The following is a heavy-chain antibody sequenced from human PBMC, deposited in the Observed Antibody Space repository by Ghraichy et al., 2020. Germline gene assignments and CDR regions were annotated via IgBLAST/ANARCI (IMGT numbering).Heavy chain of an antibody. CDR3: ARLVIGGTVAFVI. V-gene: IGHV1-18*04. J-gene: IGHJ3*02. CDR2: ISGYNGNT. CDR1: HNAFASSA. D-gene: IGHD4-23*01. Sequence: ASVKVSCKTSHNAFASSAIHWVRQAPGQGLEWMGWISGYNGNTYYADSLKGRVVMTTDTSTATAFMELRSLKPDDTALYFCARLVIGGTVAFVIWGRGTTVIVST.